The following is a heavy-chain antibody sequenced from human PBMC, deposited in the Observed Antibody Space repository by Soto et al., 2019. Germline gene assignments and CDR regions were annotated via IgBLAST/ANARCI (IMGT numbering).Heavy chain of an antibody. J-gene: IGHJ4*02. V-gene: IGHV1-18*01. CDR3: ARGIDYDVHY. D-gene: IGHD3-16*01. CDR2: INAYNGHT. Sequence: QVQLVQSGVEVKKPGASVKVSCKTSGYTFTNYGVSWVRQAPGQGLEWVGWINAYNGHTNYAQNFQGRVTITTDTSPTTAYMDLRSHKSDDTAVYYCARGIDYDVHYWGQGTLVTVSS. CDR1: GYTFTNYG.